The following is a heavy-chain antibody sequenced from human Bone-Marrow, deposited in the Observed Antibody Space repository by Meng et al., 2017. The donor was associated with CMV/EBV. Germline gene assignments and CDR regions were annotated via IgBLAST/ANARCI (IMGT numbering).Heavy chain of an antibody. Sequence: GESLKISCAASGFTFSSYGMHWVRQAPGKGLEWVAVIWYDGSNKYYADSVKGRFTISRDNSKNTLYLQMNSLRAEDTAVYYCAKEGASSSSRGYYYYGMDVWGQGTTVTVSS. CDR1: GFTFSSYG. J-gene: IGHJ6*02. CDR3: AKEGASSSSRGYYYYGMDV. CDR2: IWYDGSNK. D-gene: IGHD6-6*01. V-gene: IGHV3-30*02.